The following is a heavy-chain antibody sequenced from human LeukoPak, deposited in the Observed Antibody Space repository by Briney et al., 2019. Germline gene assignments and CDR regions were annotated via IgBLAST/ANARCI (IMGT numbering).Heavy chain of an antibody. D-gene: IGHD6-13*01. CDR2: INPSGGST. CDR3: ARAGYSSSWYPGYFQH. CDR1: GYTFTSYY. Sequence: ASVKVSCKASGYTFTSYYMHWVRQAPGQGLEWMGIINPSGGSTSYAQKFQGRVTMTRDTSTSTVYMELSSLRSEDTAVYYCARAGYSSSWYPGYFQHWGQGTLVTVSS. V-gene: IGHV1-46*01. J-gene: IGHJ1*01.